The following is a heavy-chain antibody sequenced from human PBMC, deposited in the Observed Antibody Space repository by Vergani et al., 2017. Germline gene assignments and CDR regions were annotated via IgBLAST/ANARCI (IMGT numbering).Heavy chain of an antibody. Sequence: EVQLVESGGGLVKPGGSLRLSCAASGFTFSSYSMNWVRQAPGKGLEWVSSISSSSSYIYYADSVKSRFTISRDNAKNSLYLQMNSLRAEDTAVYYCARADIVVVPAAPDYWGQGTLVTVSS. J-gene: IGHJ4*02. D-gene: IGHD2-2*01. CDR3: ARADIVVVPAAPDY. CDR2: ISSSSSYI. V-gene: IGHV3-21*01. CDR1: GFTFSSYS.